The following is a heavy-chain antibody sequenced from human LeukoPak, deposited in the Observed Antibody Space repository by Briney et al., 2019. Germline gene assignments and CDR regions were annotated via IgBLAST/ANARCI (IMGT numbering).Heavy chain of an antibody. CDR2: ISAYNGNT. CDR3: ARASYGDPARD. Sequence: ASVKVSCKASGYTFSSYAMHWVRQAPGQRLEWMGWISAYNGNTNYAQKLQGRVTMTTDTSTSTAYMELRSLRSDDTAVYYCARASYGDPARDWGQGTLVTVSS. V-gene: IGHV1-18*01. D-gene: IGHD3-16*01. CDR1: GYTFSSYA. J-gene: IGHJ4*02.